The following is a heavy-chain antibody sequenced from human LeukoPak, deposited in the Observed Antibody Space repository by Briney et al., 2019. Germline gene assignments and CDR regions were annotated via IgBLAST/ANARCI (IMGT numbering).Heavy chain of an antibody. CDR3: ARDRDFWSGYYSDYYYGMDV. CDR2: IIPICGTA. J-gene: IGHJ6*02. D-gene: IGHD3-3*01. CDR1: GGTFSSYA. Sequence: GASVKVSCKASGGTFSSYAISWVRQAPGQGLEWMGGIIPICGTANYAQKFQGRVTITADESTSTAYMELSSLRSEDTAVYYCARDRDFWSGYYSDYYYGMDVWGQGTTVTVSS. V-gene: IGHV1-69*13.